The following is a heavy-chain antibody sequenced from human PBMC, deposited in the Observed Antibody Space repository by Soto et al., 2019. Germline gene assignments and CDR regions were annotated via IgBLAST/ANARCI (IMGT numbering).Heavy chain of an antibody. CDR1: GYSFTSHW. D-gene: IGHD1-1*01. CDR2: IDPSDSYT. Sequence: GESLKISCQGSGYSFTSHWITWVRQTPGKGLEWMGRIDPSDSYTNYSPSFQGRVTISADRSISTAFLQWSSLEASDTANYYCARRLSGPKEEYNDYYFYGLDVWGQGTTVTVSS. J-gene: IGHJ6*02. CDR3: ARRLSGPKEEYNDYYFYGLDV. V-gene: IGHV5-10-1*01.